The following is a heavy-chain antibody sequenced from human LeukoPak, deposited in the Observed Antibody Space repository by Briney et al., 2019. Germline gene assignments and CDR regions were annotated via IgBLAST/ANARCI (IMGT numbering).Heavy chain of an antibody. Sequence: GGSLRLSCAASGFIFSTYNMNWVRQAPGKGLEWVSSITSSGSYIYYADSVKGRFTISRDNSKKTLSLQMGSLRAEDTAVYYCVRGLYYGSAMYYFDYWGQGTLVTVSS. V-gene: IGHV3-21*01. CDR1: GFIFSTYN. CDR3: VRGLYYGSAMYYFDY. CDR2: ITSSGSYI. J-gene: IGHJ4*02. D-gene: IGHD3-10*01.